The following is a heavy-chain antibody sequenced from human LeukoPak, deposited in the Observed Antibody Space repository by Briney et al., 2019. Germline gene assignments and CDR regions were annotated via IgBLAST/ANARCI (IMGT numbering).Heavy chain of an antibody. Sequence: SETLSLTCTVSGVSISHDYWSWLRQPPGKGLEWIAYINNNGRTNYFPSFKSRVPISMDTSKNQFSLKLKSVTAADTAVYYCAKGAGWYDYWGQGTLAAVSS. CDR1: GVSISHDY. V-gene: IGHV4-59*01. D-gene: IGHD2-15*01. CDR3: AKGAGWYDY. CDR2: INNNGRT. J-gene: IGHJ4*02.